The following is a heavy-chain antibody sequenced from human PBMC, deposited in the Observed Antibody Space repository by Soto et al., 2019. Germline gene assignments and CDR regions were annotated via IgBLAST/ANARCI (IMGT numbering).Heavy chain of an antibody. CDR2: ISAYNGNT. Sequence: QVQLVQSGAEVKKPGASVKVSCKASGYTFTSYVISWVRQAPGQGLEWMGWISAYNGNTNYAQKLQGRVTMTTDTSTSTAYMELRSLRSDDTAVYYCARQDDILTGYSNIYGMDVWCQGTTVTVSS. J-gene: IGHJ6*02. V-gene: IGHV1-18*01. CDR1: GYTFTSYV. D-gene: IGHD3-9*01. CDR3: ARQDDILTGYSNIYGMDV.